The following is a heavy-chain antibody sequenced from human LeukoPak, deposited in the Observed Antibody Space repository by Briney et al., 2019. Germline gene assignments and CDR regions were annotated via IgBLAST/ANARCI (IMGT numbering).Heavy chain of an antibody. CDR2: IYYSGST. CDR3: ARGSYRNWFDP. D-gene: IGHD2-21*01. J-gene: IGHJ5*02. CDR1: GGSISSGDYY. Sequence: SETLSLTYTVSGGSISSGDYYWSWIRQPPGKGLEWIGYIYYSGSTYYNPSLKSRVTISVDTSKNQFSLKLSSVTAADTAVYYCARGSYRNWFDPWGQGTLVTVSS. V-gene: IGHV4-30-4*01.